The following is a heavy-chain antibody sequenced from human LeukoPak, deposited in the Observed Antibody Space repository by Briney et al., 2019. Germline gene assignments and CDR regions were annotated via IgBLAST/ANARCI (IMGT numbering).Heavy chain of an antibody. V-gene: IGHV3-48*01. CDR1: GFTFNSYG. J-gene: IGHJ4*02. D-gene: IGHD6-13*01. CDR3: AKEDGYSSSWYQNFDY. CDR2: ISSSSSTI. Sequence: GGSLRLSCAASGFTFNSYGMHWVRQAPGKGLEWVSYISSSSSTIYYADSVKGRFTISRDNAKNSLYLQMNSLRAEDTAVYYCAKEDGYSSSWYQNFDYWGQGTLVTVSS.